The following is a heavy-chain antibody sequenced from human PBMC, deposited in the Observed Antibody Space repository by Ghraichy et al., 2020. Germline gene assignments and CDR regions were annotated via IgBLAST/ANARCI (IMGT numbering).Heavy chain of an antibody. CDR3: AKSRHDSAFDP. Sequence: GGSLRLSCAASGFTFSSYGMHWVRQAPGKGLEWVAVISYDGSNKYYADSVKGRFTISRDNSKNTLYLQMNSLRAEDTVVYYCAKSRHDSAFDPWGQGTLVTVSS. J-gene: IGHJ5*02. CDR1: GFTFSSYG. CDR2: ISYDGSNK. D-gene: IGHD3-3*01. V-gene: IGHV3-30*18.